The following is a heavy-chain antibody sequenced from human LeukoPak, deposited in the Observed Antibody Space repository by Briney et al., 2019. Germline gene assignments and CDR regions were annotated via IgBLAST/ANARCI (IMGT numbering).Heavy chain of an antibody. CDR3: ARESVTVVAATWVSWFDP. CDR1: GFTFSSYA. CDR2: ISYDGSNK. D-gene: IGHD2-15*01. Sequence: PGGSLRLSCAASGFTFSSYAMHWVRQAPGKGLEWVAVISYDGSNKYYADSVKGRFTISRDNSKNTLYLQMNSLRAEDTAVYYCARESVTVVAATWVSWFDPWGQGTLVIVSS. V-gene: IGHV3-30-3*01. J-gene: IGHJ5*02.